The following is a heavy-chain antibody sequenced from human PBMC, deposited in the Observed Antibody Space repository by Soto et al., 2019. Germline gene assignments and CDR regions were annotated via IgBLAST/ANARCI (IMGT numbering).Heavy chain of an antibody. Sequence: GGSLRLSCAASAFTFSDYYMGWIRQAPGKGLEWLSYISGNGNTIYYADSAKGRFTVSRDNAKNLLYLQMNSLRVEDTAVYYCAASAVVAAHHWGQGALVTVSS. CDR3: AASAVVAAHH. J-gene: IGHJ5*02. V-gene: IGHV3-11*01. D-gene: IGHD2-15*01. CDR1: AFTFSDYY. CDR2: ISGNGNTI.